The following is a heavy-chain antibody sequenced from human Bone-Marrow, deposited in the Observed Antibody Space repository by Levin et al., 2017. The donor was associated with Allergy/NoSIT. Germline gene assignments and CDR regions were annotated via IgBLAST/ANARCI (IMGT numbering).Heavy chain of an antibody. D-gene: IGHD2-21*01. CDR2: IGTAGDT. Sequence: LSLTCAASGFTFRRYDMHWVRQLPGKGLQWVAAIGTAGDTYYPGSVKGRFTISRENAKNSLYLQMNNLRVGDTALYYCASSAIGDWYFHFWGRGTVVTVSS. V-gene: IGHV3-13*01. CDR3: ASSAIGDWYFHF. J-gene: IGHJ2*01. CDR1: GFTFRRYD.